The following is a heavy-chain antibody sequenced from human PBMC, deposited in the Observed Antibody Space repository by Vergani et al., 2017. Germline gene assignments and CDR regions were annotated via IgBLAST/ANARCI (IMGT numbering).Heavy chain of an antibody. CDR2: IYYSGST. CDR3: ARDARIMITFGGVIVRGPVDY. V-gene: IGHV4-39*07. J-gene: IGHJ4*02. CDR1: GGSISSSSYY. D-gene: IGHD3-16*02. Sequence: QLQLQESGPGLVKPSETLSLTCTVSGGSISSSSYYWGWIRQPPGKGLEWIGSIYYSGSTYYKPALKSRVTISVDTSKNQFSLKLSSVTAADPAVYYCARDARIMITFGGVIVRGPVDYWGQGTLVTVSS.